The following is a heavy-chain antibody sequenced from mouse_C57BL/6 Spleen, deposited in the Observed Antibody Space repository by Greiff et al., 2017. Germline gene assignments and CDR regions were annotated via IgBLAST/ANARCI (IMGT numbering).Heavy chain of an antibody. V-gene: IGHV1-5*01. CDR3: TRNEDGGYFDD. Sequence: DVKLQESGTVLARPGASVKMSCKTSGYTFTSYWMHWVKQRPGQGLEWIGAINPGNSDTSYNQKFKGKAKLTAVTSASTAYMELSSLTNEDSAVYYCTRNEDGGYFDDWGQGTTLTVSS. D-gene: IGHD1-2*01. CDR2: INPGNSDT. CDR1: GYTFTSYW. J-gene: IGHJ2*01.